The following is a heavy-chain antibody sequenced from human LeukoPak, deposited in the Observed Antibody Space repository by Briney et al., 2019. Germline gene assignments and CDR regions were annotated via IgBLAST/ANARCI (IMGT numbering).Heavy chain of an antibody. Sequence: SLRPSCAASGFTFSSYWMSWVRQAPGKGLEWVANIKQDGSEKYYVDSVKGRFTISRDNAKNSLYLHMNSLRAEDTAVYYCARDREVGYFDYWGQGTLVTVSS. V-gene: IGHV3-7*01. J-gene: IGHJ4*02. D-gene: IGHD1-26*01. CDR2: IKQDGSEK. CDR1: GFTFSSYW. CDR3: ARDREVGYFDY.